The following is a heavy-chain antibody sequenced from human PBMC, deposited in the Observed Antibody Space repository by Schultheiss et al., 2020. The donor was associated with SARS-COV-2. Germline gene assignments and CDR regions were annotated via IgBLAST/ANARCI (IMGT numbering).Heavy chain of an antibody. CDR1: GFAFNSSW. D-gene: IGHD2-2*01. CDR2: IKCDGSEK. CDR3: ASCGASCHYYGMDV. V-gene: IGHV3-52*01. J-gene: IGHJ6*02. Sequence: GGSLRLSCVVSGFAFNSSWMYWVCQAPEKGLEWVADIKCDGSEKYYADSVKGRFTISRDNSKNTLYLQMNSLRAEDTAVYYCASCGASCHYYGMDVWGQGTTVTVSS.